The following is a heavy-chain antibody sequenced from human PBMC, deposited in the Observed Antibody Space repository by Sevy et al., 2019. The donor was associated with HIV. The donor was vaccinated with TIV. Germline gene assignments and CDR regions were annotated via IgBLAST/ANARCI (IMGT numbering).Heavy chain of an antibody. J-gene: IGHJ6*02. V-gene: IGHV3-23*01. CDR2: ISHSGDGT. D-gene: IGHD2-2*02. CDR3: AKGTLVVPTVIYYYYGMSV. Sequence: GGSVRLSCAASGFTFSSYAMSWVRQAPGKGLEWVSAISHSGDGTYYADSVKGRFTISRDNSKNTLYLEMNSLRAEDTAVYYCAKGTLVVPTVIYYYYGMSVWGQGTTVTVSS. CDR1: GFTFSSYA.